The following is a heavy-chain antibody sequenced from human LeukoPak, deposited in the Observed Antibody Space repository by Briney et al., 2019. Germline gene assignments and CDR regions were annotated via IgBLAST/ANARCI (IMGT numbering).Heavy chain of an antibody. D-gene: IGHD3-3*01. Sequence: GGSLRLSCAASGFTFSDYYMSWTRQAPGKGLEWVSYISSSGSTIYYADSVKGRFTISRDNAKKSLYLQMNRLRAEDTAVYYCARDFSWAYYDFWSGYDAFDIWGQGTMVTVSS. CDR1: GFTFSDYY. CDR3: ARDFSWAYYDFWSGYDAFDI. J-gene: IGHJ3*02. CDR2: ISSSGSTI. V-gene: IGHV3-11*01.